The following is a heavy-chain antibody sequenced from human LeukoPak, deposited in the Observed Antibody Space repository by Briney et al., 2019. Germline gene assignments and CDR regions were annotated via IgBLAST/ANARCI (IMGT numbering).Heavy chain of an antibody. CDR3: ARRGTGSSWAHFDY. CDR2: IKHDGSEK. Sequence: PGGSLRLSCAASGFTFRISWMSWVRQAPGKGLEWVANIKHDGSEKYFVDSVKGRFTISRDNVKNSLFLQMNNLGADDTAVYYCARRGTGSSWAHFDYWGRGTLVTVSS. J-gene: IGHJ4*02. V-gene: IGHV3-7*05. CDR1: GFTFRISW. D-gene: IGHD6-13*01.